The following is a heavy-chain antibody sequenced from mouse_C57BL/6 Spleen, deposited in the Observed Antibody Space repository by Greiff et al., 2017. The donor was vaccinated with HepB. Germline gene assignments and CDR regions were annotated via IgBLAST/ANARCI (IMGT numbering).Heavy chain of an antibody. CDR1: GYTFTSYG. J-gene: IGHJ2*01. CDR2: IYPRSGNT. CDR3: ARGNRGYGADY. D-gene: IGHD2-2*01. Sequence: VKLQQSGAELARPGASVKLSCKASGYTFTSYGISWVKQRTGQGLEWIGEIYPRSGNTYYNEKFKGKATLTADKSSSTAYMELRSLTSEDSAVYFCARGNRGYGADYWGQGTTLTVSS. V-gene: IGHV1-81*01.